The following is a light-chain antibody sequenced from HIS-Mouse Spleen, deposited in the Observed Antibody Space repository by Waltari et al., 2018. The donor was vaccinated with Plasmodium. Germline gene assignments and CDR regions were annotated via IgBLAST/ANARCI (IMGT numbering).Light chain of an antibody. CDR2: AAS. V-gene: IGKV1-8*01. CDR3: QQYYSYPQWT. CDR1: QGISSY. Sequence: AIRMTQAPSSLPASRGDRVTIPCRASQGISSYLAWYQQKPGKAPKPLIYAASTLQSGVPSRFSGSGSGTDFTLTISCLQSEDFATYYCQQYYSYPQWTFGQGTKVEIK. J-gene: IGKJ1*01.